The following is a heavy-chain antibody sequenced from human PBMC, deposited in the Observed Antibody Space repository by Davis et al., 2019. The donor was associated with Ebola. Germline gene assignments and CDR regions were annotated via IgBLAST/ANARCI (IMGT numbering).Heavy chain of an antibody. D-gene: IGHD6-6*01. V-gene: IGHV1-46*03. J-gene: IGHJ5*02. CDR2: VNPSDGNT. CDR1: GYTFTSYA. Sequence: AASVKVSCKASGYTFTSYAMNWVRQAPGQGLEWLGIVNPSDGNTRYAQKFQGRVTMTRDTSTSTVYMDLSRLRSEDTAVYYCAKGVSSSSGIGDWFDPWGQGTLVTVSS. CDR3: AKGVSSSSGIGDWFDP.